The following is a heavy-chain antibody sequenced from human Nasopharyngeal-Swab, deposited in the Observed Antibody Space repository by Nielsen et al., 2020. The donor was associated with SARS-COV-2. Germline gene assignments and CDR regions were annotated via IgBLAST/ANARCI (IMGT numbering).Heavy chain of an antibody. V-gene: IGHV4-39*01. CDR3: AGTYYDFWSGPSGAFDI. D-gene: IGHD3-3*01. CDR2: IYYSGST. Sequence: WIRQPPGTGLEWIGSIYYSGSTYYNPSLKSRVTISVDTSKNQFSLKLSSVTAADTAVYYCAGTYYDFWSGPSGAFDIWGQGTMVTVSS. J-gene: IGHJ3*02.